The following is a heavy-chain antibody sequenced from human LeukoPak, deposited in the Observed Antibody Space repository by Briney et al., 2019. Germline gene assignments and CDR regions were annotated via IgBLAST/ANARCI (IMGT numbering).Heavy chain of an antibody. D-gene: IGHD2-21*02. V-gene: IGHV4-59*12. J-gene: IGHJ3*02. CDR3: ASGYCGGACQLGGVDM. CDR2: IYYSEST. CDR1: GGSISSYY. Sequence: SETLSLTCTVSGGSISSYYWSWIRQPPGKGLEWIGYIYYSESTYYNPSLKSRVTISLDTSKNQFSLKLSSVTAADTAVYYCASGYCGGACQLGGVDMWGQGTMVTVSS.